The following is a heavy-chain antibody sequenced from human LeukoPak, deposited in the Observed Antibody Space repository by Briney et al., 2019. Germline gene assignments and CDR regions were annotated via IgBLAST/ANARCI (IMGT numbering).Heavy chain of an antibody. CDR3: ARDKPYYYDSSGPGYFDY. Sequence: GGSLRLSCAASGFTFSSYSMNWVRQAPGKGLEWVSSISSSSSYIYYADSVKGRFTISRDNAKNSLYLQMNSLRAEDTAVYYCARDKPYYYDSSGPGYFDYWGQGTLVTVSS. CDR2: ISSSSSYI. V-gene: IGHV3-21*01. J-gene: IGHJ4*02. CDR1: GFTFSSYS. D-gene: IGHD3-22*01.